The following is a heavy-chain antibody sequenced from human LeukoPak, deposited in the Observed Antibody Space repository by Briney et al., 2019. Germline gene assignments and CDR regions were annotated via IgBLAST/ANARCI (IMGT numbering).Heavy chain of an antibody. J-gene: IGHJ5*02. Sequence: ASVMVSCKASGYTFTGYSIHWVRQAPGQGLEWMGCINPNSGDTNYPQKFQDRVTLSRDTSISTAYMELTDLRSDDTAMYYCARPNGDYYNWFDPWGQGTLVTVPS. CDR1: GYTFTGYS. CDR2: INPNSGDT. V-gene: IGHV1-2*02. D-gene: IGHD2-21*02. CDR3: ARPNGDYYNWFDP.